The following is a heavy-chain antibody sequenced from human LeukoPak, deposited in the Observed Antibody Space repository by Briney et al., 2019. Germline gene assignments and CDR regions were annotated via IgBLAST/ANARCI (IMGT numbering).Heavy chain of an antibody. CDR1: GGSFSGYY. CDR2: INHSGST. CDR3: ARGSCSGGSCYSGVRWFDP. J-gene: IGHJ5*02. Sequence: SETLSLTCAVYGGSFSGYYWSWIRQPPGKGLEWIGEINHSGSTNYNPSLKSRVTISVDTSKNQISLKLSSVTAADTAVYYCARGSCSGGSCYSGVRWFDPWGQGTLVTVSS. D-gene: IGHD2-15*01. V-gene: IGHV4-34*01.